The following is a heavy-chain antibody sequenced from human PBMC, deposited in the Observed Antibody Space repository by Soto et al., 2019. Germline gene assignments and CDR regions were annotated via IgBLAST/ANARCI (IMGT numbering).Heavy chain of an antibody. CDR1: GGSINSYY. V-gene: IGHV4-59*12. CDR2: IYSSGST. Sequence: PSETLSLTCTVSGGSINSYYWSWIRQPPGKGLEWIGSIYSSGSTYYNPSLKSRVTISVDTSKNQFSLKLSSVTAADTAVYYCARDATIFGVVIRSYGMDVWGQGTTVTVSS. J-gene: IGHJ6*02. D-gene: IGHD3-3*01. CDR3: ARDATIFGVVIRSYGMDV.